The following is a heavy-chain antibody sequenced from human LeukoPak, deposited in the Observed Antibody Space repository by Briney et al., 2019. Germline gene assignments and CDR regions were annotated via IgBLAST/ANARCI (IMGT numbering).Heavy chain of an antibody. J-gene: IGHJ5*02. Sequence: GGSLRLSCAASGFISSNAWMTWVRQAPGKGLEWVGRIKSKTDGGTIDYAAPVKGRFTISRDDSKDTLYLQMNSLKTEDTAVYYCATDLLGLCSSTGCYDNWLDPWGQGTLVTVSS. CDR3: ATDLLGLCSSTGCYDNWLDP. D-gene: IGHD2-2*01. CDR1: GFISSNAW. V-gene: IGHV3-15*01. CDR2: IKSKTDGGTI.